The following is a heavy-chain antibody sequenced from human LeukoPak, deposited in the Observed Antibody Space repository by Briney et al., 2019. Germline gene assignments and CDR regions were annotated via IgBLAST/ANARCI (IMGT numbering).Heavy chain of an antibody. J-gene: IGHJ4*02. CDR3: AREIEVAGRGLDY. CDR1: GASISGYY. V-gene: IGHV4-4*07. Sequence: SETLSLTCTVSGASISGYYWSWLRQPAGKGLEWIGRIYSSGSSNYNPSLKSRITMSVDTSKNQFSLNLSSVTAADTAVYYCAREIEVAGRGLDYWGQGSLVTVSS. D-gene: IGHD6-19*01. CDR2: IYSSGSS.